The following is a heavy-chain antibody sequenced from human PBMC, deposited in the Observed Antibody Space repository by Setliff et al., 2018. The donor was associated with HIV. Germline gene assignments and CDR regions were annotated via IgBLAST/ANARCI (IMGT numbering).Heavy chain of an antibody. Sequence: ASVKVSCKASGYTFTDYYMHWVQQAPGKGLEWMGRVDPEGGETIYAEKLQDRVTMTTDTSTNTAYMELKSLRSDDTAVYYCARGIQGFDPWGQGTLVTVSS. CDR3: ARGIQGFDP. CDR2: VDPEGGET. J-gene: IGHJ5*02. CDR1: GYTFTDYY. V-gene: IGHV1-69-2*01.